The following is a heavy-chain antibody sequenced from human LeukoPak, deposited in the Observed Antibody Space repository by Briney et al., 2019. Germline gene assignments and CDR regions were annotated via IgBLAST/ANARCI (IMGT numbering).Heavy chain of an antibody. J-gene: IGHJ3*02. CDR3: ARHCHYDFWSGYWYDAFDT. CDR1: GGSISSYY. D-gene: IGHD3-3*01. Sequence: SETLSLTCTVSGGSISSYYWSWIRQPPGKGLEWIGYIYYSGSTNYNPSLKSRVTISVDTSKNQFSLKLSSVTAADTAVYYCARHCHYDFWSGYWYDAFDTWGQGTMVTVSS. V-gene: IGHV4-59*08. CDR2: IYYSGST.